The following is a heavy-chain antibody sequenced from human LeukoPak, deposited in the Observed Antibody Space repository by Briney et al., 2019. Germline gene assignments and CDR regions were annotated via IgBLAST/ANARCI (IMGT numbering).Heavy chain of an antibody. CDR1: GFHFGVHA. Sequence: PGGSLRLSCVASGFHFGVHAMHWLRQALGEGLEWVAYITYGSDTIFYADSVKGRFTVSRDNAKNSLYLQMDSLRAEDTAVYYCARGQYDFWSPRGYFDYWGQGTLVTVSS. J-gene: IGHJ4*02. CDR2: ITYGSDTI. D-gene: IGHD3-3*01. CDR3: ARGQYDFWSPRGYFDY. V-gene: IGHV3-48*04.